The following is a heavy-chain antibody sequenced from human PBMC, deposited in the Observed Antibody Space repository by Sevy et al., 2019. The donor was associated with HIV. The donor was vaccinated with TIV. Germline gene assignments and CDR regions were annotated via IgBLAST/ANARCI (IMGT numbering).Heavy chain of an antibody. V-gene: IGHV3-33*01. J-gene: IGHJ4*02. CDR2: IWYDGSNK. CDR3: ARGTDYYGSGSYYNVPSDY. CDR1: GFTFSSYG. D-gene: IGHD3-10*01. Sequence: GGSLRLSCAASGFTFSSYGMHWVRQAPGEGLKSVAVIWYDGSNKYYADSVKGRFTISRDNSKNTLYMQMNSLRAEDTAVYYCARGTDYYGSGSYYNVPSDYWGQGTLVTVSS.